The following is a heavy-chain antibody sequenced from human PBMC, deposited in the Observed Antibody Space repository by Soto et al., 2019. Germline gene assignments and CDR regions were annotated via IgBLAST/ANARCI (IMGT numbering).Heavy chain of an antibody. CDR3: ARGGDCSSTSCIAFDY. J-gene: IGHJ4*02. Sequence: QVQLQESGPGLVKTSQTLSLTCTVSGGYISSGGYYWSWIRQHPGKGLEWIGYIYYSGSTYYNPSLKSRVTISVDTSKNQFSLKLSSVTAADTAVYYCARGGDCSSTSCIAFDYWGQGTLVTVSS. V-gene: IGHV4-31*03. D-gene: IGHD2-2*01. CDR1: GGYISSGGYY. CDR2: IYYSGST.